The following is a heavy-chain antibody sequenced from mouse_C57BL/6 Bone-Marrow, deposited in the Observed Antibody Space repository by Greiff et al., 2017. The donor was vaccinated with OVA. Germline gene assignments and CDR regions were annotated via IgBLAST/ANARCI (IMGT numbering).Heavy chain of an antibody. CDR2: ISYDGSN. V-gene: IGHV3-6*01. Sequence: EVQLQESGPGLVKPSQSLSLTCSVTGYSITSGYYWNWIRQFPRNKLEWMGYISYDGSNNYNPYLKNRISITSDTSKNQFFLKMNSVTTADTATYYCSREGVYYGYLYYFDYWGQGTTLTVSS. CDR1: GYSITSGYY. D-gene: IGHD2-2*01. J-gene: IGHJ2*01. CDR3: SREGVYYGYLYYFDY.